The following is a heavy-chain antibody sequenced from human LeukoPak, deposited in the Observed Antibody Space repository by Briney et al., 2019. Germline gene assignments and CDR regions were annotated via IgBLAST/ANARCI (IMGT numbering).Heavy chain of an antibody. CDR2: INPSDGST. V-gene: IGHV1-46*01. J-gene: IGHJ6*02. D-gene: IGHD6-19*01. CDR3: AVTGSRYYGMDV. Sequence: ASVKVSCKASGYTFTRHYIHWVRQAPGQGLEWTGIINPSDGSTNNAQKFQGRVTMTRDTSTSTVYMELSSLRSEDTAVYYCAVTGSRYYGMDVWGQGTTVTVSS. CDR1: GYTFTRHY.